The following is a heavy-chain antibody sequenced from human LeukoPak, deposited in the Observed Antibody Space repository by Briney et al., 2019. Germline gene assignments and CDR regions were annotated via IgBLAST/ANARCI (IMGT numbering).Heavy chain of an antibody. CDR3: ARRESTTMVRGGVDY. D-gene: IGHD3-10*01. CDR1: GFTFTKYS. V-gene: IGHV3-48*01. Sequence: PGGSLGLSCAASGFTFTKYSMHWVRQTPGKGLEWVSYISSGSTTIYYTDSVKGRSTISRDNAKNSLYLQMNSLRAEDTAVYYCARRESTTMVRGGVDYWGQGTLVTVSS. J-gene: IGHJ4*02. CDR2: ISSGSTTI.